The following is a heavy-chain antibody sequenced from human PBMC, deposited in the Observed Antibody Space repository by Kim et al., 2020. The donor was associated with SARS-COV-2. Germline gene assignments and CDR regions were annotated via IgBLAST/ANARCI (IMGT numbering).Heavy chain of an antibody. Sequence: TLKSRVTLSVNTSKNQFPLKLSSVTAADTAVYYCARRVDTAMVPPYFDYWGQGTLVTVSS. V-gene: IGHV4-39*01. J-gene: IGHJ4*02. CDR3: ARRVDTAMVPPYFDY. D-gene: IGHD5-18*01.